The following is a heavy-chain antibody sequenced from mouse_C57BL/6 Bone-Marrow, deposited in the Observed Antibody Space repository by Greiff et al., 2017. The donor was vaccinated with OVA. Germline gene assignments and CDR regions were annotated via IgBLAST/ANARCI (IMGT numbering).Heavy chain of an antibody. D-gene: IGHD2-3*01. Sequence: QVQLQQPGAELVKPGASVKLSCKASGYTFTSYWMHWVKQRPGRGLEWIGRIDPTSGGTKYNEKFKSKATLTVDKPSSTAYMQLSSLTSEESAVYYCARGVIYDGYYGGYVDVWGTGTTVTVSS. CDR3: ARGVIYDGYYGGYVDV. CDR1: GYTFTSYW. V-gene: IGHV1-72*01. J-gene: IGHJ1*03. CDR2: IDPTSGGT.